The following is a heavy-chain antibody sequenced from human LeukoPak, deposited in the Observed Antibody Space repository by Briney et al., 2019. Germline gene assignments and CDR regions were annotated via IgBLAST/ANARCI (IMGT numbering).Heavy chain of an antibody. CDR2: IYHSGST. CDR3: AREQGLTGTNY. Sequence: PSETLSLTCTVSGGSISSGGYYWSWIRQPPGKGLEWIGYIYHSGSTYYNPSLKSRVTISVDRSKNQFSLKLSSVTAADTAVYYCAREQGLTGTNYWGRGTLVTVSS. D-gene: IGHD1-20*01. CDR1: GGSISSGGYY. V-gene: IGHV4-30-2*01. J-gene: IGHJ4*02.